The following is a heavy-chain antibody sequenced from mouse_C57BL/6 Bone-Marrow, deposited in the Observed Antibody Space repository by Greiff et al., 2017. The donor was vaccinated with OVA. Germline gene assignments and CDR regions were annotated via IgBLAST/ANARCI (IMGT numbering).Heavy chain of an antibody. CDR3: ARYKSLDGLYAMDY. CDR1: GFTFTDYY. V-gene: IGHV7-3*01. CDR2: IRNKANGYTT. Sequence: EVKLVESGGGLVQPGGSLSLSCAASGFTFTDYYMSWVRQPPGKALEWLGFIRNKANGYTTEYSASVKGRFTISRDNSQSSLYLQMNALRAEDSATYYCARYKSLDGLYAMDYWGQGTSVTVSS. D-gene: IGHD2-3*01. J-gene: IGHJ4*01.